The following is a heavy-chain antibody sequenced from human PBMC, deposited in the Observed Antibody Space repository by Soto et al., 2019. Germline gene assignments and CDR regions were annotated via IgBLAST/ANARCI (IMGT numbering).Heavy chain of an antibody. D-gene: IGHD1-7*01. J-gene: IGHJ6*02. Sequence: SVKVSCKASGGTFSSYAISWVRQAPGQGLEWMGGIIPIFGTANYAQKFQGRVTITADESTSTAYMELSSLRSEDTAVYYCARGVTNCNYVAVNYYYGMDVWGQGTTVTVSS. CDR2: IIPIFGTA. CDR3: ARGVTNCNYVAVNYYYGMDV. V-gene: IGHV1-69*13. CDR1: GGTFSSYA.